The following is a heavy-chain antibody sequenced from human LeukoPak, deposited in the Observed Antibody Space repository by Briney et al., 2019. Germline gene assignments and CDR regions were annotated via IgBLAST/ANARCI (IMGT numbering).Heavy chain of an antibody. J-gene: IGHJ6*03. CDR3: ARWTLIRGDDFYYMDV. D-gene: IGHD3-10*01. CDR2: IYWNDYK. CDR1: GFSLSTSGVG. V-gene: IGHV2-5*01. Sequence: SGPTLVNPTQPLTLTCTFPGFSLSTSGVGVGWIRQPPGKALEWLALIYWNDYKRYSPSLKSRLTITKDTSKNQVVLTMTNMDPVDTATYYCARWTLIRGDDFYYMDVWGKGTTVTISS.